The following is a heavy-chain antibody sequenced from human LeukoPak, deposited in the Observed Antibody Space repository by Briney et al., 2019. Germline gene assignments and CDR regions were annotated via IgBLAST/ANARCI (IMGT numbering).Heavy chain of an antibody. J-gene: IGHJ6*03. CDR3: ARGLTRYYAFWSAHYMDV. D-gene: IGHD3-3*01. V-gene: IGHV3-7*01. Sequence: DSVKGRFTISRDNAKTSVFLQMSSLRAEDTAVYYCARGLTRYYAFWSAHYMDVWRKGTTVTVSS.